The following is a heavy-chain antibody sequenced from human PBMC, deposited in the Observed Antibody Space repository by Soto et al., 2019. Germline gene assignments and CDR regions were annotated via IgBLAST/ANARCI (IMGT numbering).Heavy chain of an antibody. CDR3: ATNTAVVNGFGY. Sequence: GASVKVSCKASGYTFTGYYMHWVRQAPGQGLEWMGWINPNSGDTNYAQKFQGRLTMTRDTSISTAYMELSRLRSDDTAVYYCATNTAVVNGFGYWGQGTLVTVSS. CDR1: GYTFTGYY. D-gene: IGHD5-18*01. CDR2: INPNSGDT. J-gene: IGHJ4*02. V-gene: IGHV1-2*02.